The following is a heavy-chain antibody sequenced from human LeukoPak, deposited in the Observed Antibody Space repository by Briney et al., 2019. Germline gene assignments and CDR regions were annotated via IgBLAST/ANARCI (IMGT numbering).Heavy chain of an antibody. J-gene: IGHJ4*02. CDR1: GFTVSSNY. V-gene: IGHV3-53*01. CDR2: IYSGGNT. D-gene: IGHD3-10*01. CDR3: AQSQYYFGSGSHDY. Sequence: PGGSLRLSCAASGFTVSSNYMNWVRQAPGKGLEWVSVIYSGGNTYYADSVKGRFTISRDNSKNTLYLQMNSLRVEDTVVYYCAQSQYYFGSGSHDYWGQGTLVTVSS.